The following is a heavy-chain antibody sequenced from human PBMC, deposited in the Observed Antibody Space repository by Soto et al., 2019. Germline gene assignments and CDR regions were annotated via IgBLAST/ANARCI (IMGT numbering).Heavy chain of an antibody. CDR3: ARVAVAGLPPPAFDY. CDR2: LYYSGST. CDR1: GGSISSTNYY. Sequence: PSETLSLTGTGSGGSISSTNYYWGWIRQPPGKGLEWIGSLYYSGSTYYNPSLKSRVTISVDTSTSTVYMELSSLRSEDTAVYYCARVAVAGLPPPAFDYWGQGTLVTVSS. V-gene: IGHV4-39*07. D-gene: IGHD6-19*01. J-gene: IGHJ4*02.